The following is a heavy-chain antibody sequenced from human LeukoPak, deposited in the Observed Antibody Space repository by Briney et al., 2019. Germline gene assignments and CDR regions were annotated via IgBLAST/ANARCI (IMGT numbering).Heavy chain of an antibody. CDR3: ARTSGWYYFDP. V-gene: IGHV4-39*07. J-gene: IGHJ5*02. CDR1: GGSITSSSYF. CDR2: IYYSGST. Sequence: SETLSLTCTVSGGSITSSSYFWSWIRQPPGKGLEWIGSIYYSGSTYYNPSLKSRVTISLDTSKNQFSLRLNSMTASDTAVYYCARTSGWYYFDPWGQGTLVTVSS. D-gene: IGHD6-19*01.